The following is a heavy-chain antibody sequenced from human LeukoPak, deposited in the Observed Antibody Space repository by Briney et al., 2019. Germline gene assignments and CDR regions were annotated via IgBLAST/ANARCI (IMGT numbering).Heavy chain of an antibody. CDR2: IYYSGST. CDR3: ARVRGYGDPNWFDP. D-gene: IGHD4-17*01. V-gene: IGHV4-59*01. CDR1: GVSISSYY. J-gene: IGHJ5*02. Sequence: SETLSLTCTVSGVSISSYYWSWIRQPPGKGLEWIGYIYYSGSTNYNPSLKSRVTISVDTSKNQFSLKLTSVTAADTAVYYCARVRGYGDPNWFDPWGQGTLVTVSS.